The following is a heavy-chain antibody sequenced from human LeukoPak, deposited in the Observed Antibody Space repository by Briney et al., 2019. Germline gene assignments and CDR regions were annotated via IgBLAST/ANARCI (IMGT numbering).Heavy chain of an antibody. Sequence: SETLSLTCTVSGGSISSYYWSWIRQPAGKGLEWIGRIYTSGSTNYNPSLKRRVTMSVDTSKNQFSLKLSSVTAADTAVYYCARDLRYYGSGSYTYYYYYYMDVWGKGTTVTVSS. CDR3: ARDLRYYGSGSYTYYYYYYMDV. CDR2: IYTSGST. D-gene: IGHD3-10*01. V-gene: IGHV4-4*07. J-gene: IGHJ6*03. CDR1: GGSISSYY.